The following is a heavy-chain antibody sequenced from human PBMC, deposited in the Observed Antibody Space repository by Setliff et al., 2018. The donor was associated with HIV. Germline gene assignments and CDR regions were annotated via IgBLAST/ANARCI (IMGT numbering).Heavy chain of an antibody. Sequence: PGGSLRLSCAASGFTFSSYSMNWVRQAPGKGLEWGSSISSSSAYIYYADSVKGRFTISRDNANNSLYLQVNSLRSEDTAVYYCSRDVGRIQVWYSSSQRFDWWGQGTLVTVSS. CDR1: GFTFSSYS. J-gene: IGHJ5*01. V-gene: IGHV3-21*01. D-gene: IGHD6-13*01. CDR2: ISSSSAYI. CDR3: SRDVGRIQVWYSSSQRFDW.